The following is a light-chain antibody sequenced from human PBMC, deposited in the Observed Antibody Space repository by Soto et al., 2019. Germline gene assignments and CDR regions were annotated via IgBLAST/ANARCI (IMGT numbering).Light chain of an antibody. CDR3: CAYTSTSALYV. Sequence: QSALTQPASVSGSPGQSITISCTGTSSDVGNYNLVSWYQQHPGKAPKLMIYEGSNRPSGVSNRFSGSKSGNTASLTISGLQTEDEADYYCCAYTSTSALYVFGTGTKVTVL. CDR2: EGS. CDR1: SSDVGNYNL. V-gene: IGLV2-14*02. J-gene: IGLJ1*01.